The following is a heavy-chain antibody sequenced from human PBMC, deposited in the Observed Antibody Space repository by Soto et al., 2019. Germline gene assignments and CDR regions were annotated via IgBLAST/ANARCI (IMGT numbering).Heavy chain of an antibody. CDR3: ATLNDSSSSAHPFDY. CDR1: SGSISSSNW. CDR2: IYHSGST. D-gene: IGHD6-6*01. V-gene: IGHV4-4*02. J-gene: IGHJ4*02. Sequence: SETLSLTCAVSSGSISSSNWWSWVRQPPGKGLEWIGEIYHSGSTNYNPSLKSRVTISVDKSKNQFSLKLSSVTAADTAVYYCATLNDSSSSAHPFDYWGQGTLVTVSS.